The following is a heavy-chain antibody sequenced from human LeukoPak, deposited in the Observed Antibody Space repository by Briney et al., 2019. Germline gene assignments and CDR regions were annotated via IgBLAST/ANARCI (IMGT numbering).Heavy chain of an antibody. CDR2: ISGSGGST. CDR3: AKKPPTAGVVPAAISY. CDR1: GFTFSSYA. Sequence: GGSLRLSCAASGFTFSSYAMSWVRQAPGKGLEWVSAISGSGGSTYYADSVKGRFTISRDNSKNTLYLQMNSLRAEDTAVYYCAKKPPTAGVVPAAISYWGQGTLVTVSS. V-gene: IGHV3-23*01. J-gene: IGHJ4*02. D-gene: IGHD2-2*01.